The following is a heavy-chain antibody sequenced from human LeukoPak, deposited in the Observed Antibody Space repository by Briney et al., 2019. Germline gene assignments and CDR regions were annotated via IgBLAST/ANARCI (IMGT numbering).Heavy chain of an antibody. D-gene: IGHD4-17*01. CDR3: AARDGGDYPYFDY. Sequence: GGSLRLSCAASGFTVDRKHMTWVRQAPGKGLQWISFIYTGGNTYYSDSVKGRFTVSRDTSKKTLYLQMDSLRDEDTGVYRCAARDGGDYPYFDYWGPGTLVTVSS. V-gene: IGHV3-66*01. CDR1: GFTVDRKH. J-gene: IGHJ4*02. CDR2: IYTGGNT.